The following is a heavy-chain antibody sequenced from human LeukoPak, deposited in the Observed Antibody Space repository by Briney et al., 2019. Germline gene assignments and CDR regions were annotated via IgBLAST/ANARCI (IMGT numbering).Heavy chain of an antibody. CDR3: ARHPFNYYYYMDV. Sequence: SETLSLTCTVSGGSISSNKYYWGWLRQPPGMGLEWIATIYYSGSTYYNPSLKSRVTISVDTSKNQFSLKLSSVTAADTAVYYCARHPFNYYYYMDVWGKGTTVTVSS. J-gene: IGHJ6*03. CDR1: GGSISSNKYY. V-gene: IGHV4-39*01. CDR2: IYYSGST.